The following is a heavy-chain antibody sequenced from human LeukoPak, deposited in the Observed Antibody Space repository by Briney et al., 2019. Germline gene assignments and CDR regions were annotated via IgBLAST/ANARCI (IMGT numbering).Heavy chain of an antibody. Sequence: ASVKVSCKTSGYTFTGYYMHWVRQAPGQGLEWTGWINPNSGGTNYAQKFQDRVTMTGDTSISTAYMELSRLTSDDTAVYYCARAPMIVVVFPPRLDYWGQGTLVTVSS. D-gene: IGHD3-22*01. CDR3: ARAPMIVVVFPPRLDY. CDR2: INPNSGGT. V-gene: IGHV1-2*02. J-gene: IGHJ4*02. CDR1: GYTFTGYY.